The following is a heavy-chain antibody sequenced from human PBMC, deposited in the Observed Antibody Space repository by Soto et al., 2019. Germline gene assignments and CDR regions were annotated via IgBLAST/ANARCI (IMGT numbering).Heavy chain of an antibody. CDR3: ARDYCSSTSCYGGDY. D-gene: IGHD2-2*01. J-gene: IGHJ4*02. V-gene: IGHV3-66*01. CDR1: GFTVSSNY. CDR2: IYSGGST. Sequence: GSLRLSCAASGFTVSSNYMSWVRQAPGKGLEWVSVIYSGGSTYYADSVKGRFTISRDNSKNTLYLQMNSLRAEDTAVYYCARDYCSSTSCYGGDYWGQGTLVTVSS.